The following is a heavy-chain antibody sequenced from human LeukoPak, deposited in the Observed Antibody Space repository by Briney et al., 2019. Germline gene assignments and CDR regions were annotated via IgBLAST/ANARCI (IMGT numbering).Heavy chain of an antibody. CDR3: ARGCGITIFGVVIHYYMDV. J-gene: IGHJ6*03. CDR2: MNPNSGNT. V-gene: IGHV1-8*01. CDR1: GYTFTSYD. D-gene: IGHD3-3*01. Sequence: GASVKVSCKASGYTFTSYDINWVRQATGQGLEWMGWMNPNSGNTGYAQKFQGRVTMTRNTSISTAYMELSSLRSEDTAVYYCARGCGITIFGVVIHYYMDVWGKGTTVTVSS.